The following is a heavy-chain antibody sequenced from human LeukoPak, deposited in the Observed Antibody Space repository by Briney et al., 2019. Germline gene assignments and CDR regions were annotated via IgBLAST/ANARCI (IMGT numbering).Heavy chain of an antibody. Sequence: ASVKVSCKASGHTFTGYYMHWVRQAPGQELEWMGWINPNSGGTNHAQKFQGRVSMTRDTSISTAYMELSRLRSDDTAVYYCAQSSGWDSLKYWGQGTLVTVSS. J-gene: IGHJ4*02. D-gene: IGHD6-19*01. CDR3: AQSSGWDSLKY. CDR2: INPNSGGT. CDR1: GHTFTGYY. V-gene: IGHV1-2*02.